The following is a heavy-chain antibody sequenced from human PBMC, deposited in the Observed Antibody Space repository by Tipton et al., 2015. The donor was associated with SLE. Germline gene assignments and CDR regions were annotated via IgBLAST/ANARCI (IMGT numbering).Heavy chain of an antibody. CDR3: ARQSKGITVTGTPYYFDY. V-gene: IGHV4-61*02. D-gene: IGHD6-19*01. CDR1: GGSLSSDNYY. Sequence: LRLSCNVSGGSLSSDNYYWSWIRQPAGKGLEWIGRIYTSGSTNYKPSLKSRVTISVDTSKNQFSLKLSSVTAADTAVYYCARQSKGITVTGTPYYFDYWGQGTLVTVSS. CDR2: IYTSGST. J-gene: IGHJ4*02.